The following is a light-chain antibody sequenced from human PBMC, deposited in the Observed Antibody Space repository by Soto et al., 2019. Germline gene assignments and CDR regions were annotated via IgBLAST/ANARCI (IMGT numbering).Light chain of an antibody. CDR1: QSVSSN. CDR3: QQYNNWPPWT. Sequence: EIVMTQSPATLSVSPGERATLSCRASQSVSSNLACYQQKPGQAPRLLIYGASTRATAIAARFSGSGSGTEFTLTISSLQSEDFAVYYCQQYNNWPPWTFGQGTKVEIK. J-gene: IGKJ1*01. V-gene: IGKV3-15*01. CDR2: GAS.